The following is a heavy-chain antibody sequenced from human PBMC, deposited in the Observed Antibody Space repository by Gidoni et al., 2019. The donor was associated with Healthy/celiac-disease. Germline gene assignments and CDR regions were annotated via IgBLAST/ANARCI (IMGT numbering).Heavy chain of an antibody. CDR1: GFTFSSYG. CDR2: IWYDGSNK. CDR3: ARAYGDYVFRDYYYGMDV. V-gene: IGHV3-33*01. D-gene: IGHD4-17*01. J-gene: IGHJ6*02. Sequence: QVQLVESGGGVVQPGRSLRLSCAASGFTFSSYGMHWVRQAPGKGLGWVAVIWYDGSNKYYADSVKGRFTISRDNSKNTLYLQMNSLRAEDTAVYYCARAYGDYVFRDYYYGMDVWGQGTTVTVSS.